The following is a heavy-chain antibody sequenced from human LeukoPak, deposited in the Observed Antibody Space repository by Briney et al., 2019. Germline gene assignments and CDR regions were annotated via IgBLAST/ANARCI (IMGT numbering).Heavy chain of an antibody. CDR1: GGSFSGYY. Sequence: LSLTCAVYGGSFSGYYWSWIRQPPGKGLEWVSYISSSSSTIYYADSVKGRFTISRDNAKNSLYLQMNSLRAEDTAVYYCARAHGVETSYYMDVWGKGTTVTVSS. D-gene: IGHD2-21*02. V-gene: IGHV3-11*04. J-gene: IGHJ6*03. CDR2: ISSSSSTI. CDR3: ARAHGVETSYYMDV.